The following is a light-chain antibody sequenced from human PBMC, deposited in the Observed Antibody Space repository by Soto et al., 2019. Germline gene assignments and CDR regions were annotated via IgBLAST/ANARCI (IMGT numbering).Light chain of an antibody. CDR3: QQYNSYST. V-gene: IGKV1-5*01. CDR2: DAS. Sequence: DVQMTQSPSTLSASVGDRVTITCRASQSISSWLAWYQQKPGKAPKLLTYDASSLESGVPSRFSGSGSGTEFTLTISSLQPDDFATYYCQQYNSYSTFSQGTKVDNK. J-gene: IGKJ1*01. CDR1: QSISSW.